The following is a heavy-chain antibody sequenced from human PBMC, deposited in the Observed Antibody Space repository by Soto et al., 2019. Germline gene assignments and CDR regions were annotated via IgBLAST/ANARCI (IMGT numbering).Heavy chain of an antibody. CDR3: AKGFSRYSDH. V-gene: IGHV3-9*01. J-gene: IGHJ4*02. D-gene: IGHD1-1*01. CDR1: GFTFEDYA. Sequence: EVQLVESGGGLVQPGKSLRLSCAASGFTFEDYAMHWVRQAPGKGLEWVSGISWNISAIGYADSVKGRFTISRDNAKNSLYLEMNTLIPEDAAVYYCAKGFSRYSDHWCQGVLVTVSS. CDR2: ISWNISAI.